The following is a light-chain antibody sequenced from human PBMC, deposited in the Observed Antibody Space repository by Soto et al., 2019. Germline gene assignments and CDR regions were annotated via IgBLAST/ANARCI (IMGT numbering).Light chain of an antibody. V-gene: IGKV1-5*03. J-gene: IGKJ1*01. CDR2: KAS. Sequence: DIQMTQSPSTLSGSVGDRVTITCRASQTISSWLAWYQQKPGKAPKLLIYKASTLKSGVPSRFSGSGSGTEFALTISSLQPDDFATYYCQHCNSYSVAFGQGTKVELK. CDR1: QTISSW. CDR3: QHCNSYSVA.